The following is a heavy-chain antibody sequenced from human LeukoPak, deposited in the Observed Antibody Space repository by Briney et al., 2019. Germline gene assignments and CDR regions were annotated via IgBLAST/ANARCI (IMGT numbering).Heavy chain of an antibody. V-gene: IGHV4-31*03. CDR3: ARGPQLVRTARGYFDL. CDR2: IYYSGST. D-gene: IGHD6-13*01. Sequence: KPSETLSLTCTVSGGSISSGGYYWSWIRQHPGKGLEWIGYIYYSGSTYYNPSLKSRVTISVDTSKNQFSLKLSSVTAADTAVYYCARGPQLVRTARGYFDLWGRGTLVTVSS. CDR1: GGSISSGGYY. J-gene: IGHJ2*01.